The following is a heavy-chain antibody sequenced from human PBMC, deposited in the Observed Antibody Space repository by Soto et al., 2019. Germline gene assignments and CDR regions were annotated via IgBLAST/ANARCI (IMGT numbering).Heavy chain of an antibody. CDR3: ARRLQWQLRPLDY. CDR2: INTLSSAI. Sequence: XGSLRLSCSGSGFTFSDYYMTWIRQAPGKGLEWVSYINTLSSAIYYADSVKGRFTISRDNAKNSLYLQMNSLRAEDTAVYYCARRLQWQLRPLDYWGRGTLVTVSS. D-gene: IGHD6-19*01. CDR1: GFTFSDYY. J-gene: IGHJ4*02. V-gene: IGHV3-11*01.